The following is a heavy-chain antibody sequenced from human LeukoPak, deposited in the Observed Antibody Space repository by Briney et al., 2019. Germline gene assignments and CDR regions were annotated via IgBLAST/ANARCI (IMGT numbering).Heavy chain of an antibody. V-gene: IGHV4-59*08. J-gene: IGHJ5*02. D-gene: IGHD6-13*01. CDR1: GDSISCYY. CDR3: ARRDSSSWYDWFDP. CDR2: IYYSGST. Sequence: KPSETLSLTCTVSGDSISCYYWSWIRQPPGKGLEWIGYIYYSGSTNYNPSLKSRVTISVDKSKNQFSLKLSSVTAADTAVYYCARRDSSSWYDWFDPWGQGTLVTVSS.